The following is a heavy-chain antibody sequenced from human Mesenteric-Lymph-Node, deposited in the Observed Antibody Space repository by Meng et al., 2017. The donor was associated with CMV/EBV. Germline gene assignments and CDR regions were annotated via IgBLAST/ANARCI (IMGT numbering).Heavy chain of an antibody. CDR2: INPSGGST. CDR1: GYTFTSYY. Sequence: ASVKVSCKASGYTFTSYYMHWVRQAPGQGLEWMGIINPSGGSTSYAQKFQGRVTMTRDTSTSTVYMELSSLRSEDTAVYYCARDGGKRYDFWSGFNDYWGQGTLVTVSS. V-gene: IGHV1-46*01. D-gene: IGHD3-3*01. CDR3: ARDGGKRYDFWSGFNDY. J-gene: IGHJ4*02.